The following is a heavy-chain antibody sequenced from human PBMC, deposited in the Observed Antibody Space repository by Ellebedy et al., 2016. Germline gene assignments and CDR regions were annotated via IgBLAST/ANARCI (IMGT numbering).Heavy chain of an antibody. CDR3: ARMIAAAGYDAFDI. Sequence: ASVKVSCKASGGTFSSYAISWVRQAPGQGLEWMGRIIPILGIANYAQKFQGRVTITADKSTSTAYMELSSLRSEDTAVYYCARMIAAAGYDAFDIWGQGTMVTVSS. D-gene: IGHD6-13*01. V-gene: IGHV1-69*04. CDR2: IIPILGIA. J-gene: IGHJ3*02. CDR1: GGTFSSYA.